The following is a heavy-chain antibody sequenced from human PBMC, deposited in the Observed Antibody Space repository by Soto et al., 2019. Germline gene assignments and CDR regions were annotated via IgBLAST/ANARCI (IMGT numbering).Heavy chain of an antibody. CDR3: AKDHPDLSKYYYGMDV. V-gene: IGHV3-30*18. CDR2: ISYDGSNK. CDR1: GFTFSSYG. Sequence: QPGGSLRLSCAASGFTFSSYGMHWVRQAPGKGLEWVAVISYDGSNKYYADSVKGRFTISRDNSKNTLYLQMNSLRAEDTAVYYCAKDHPDLSKYYYGMDVWGQGTTVTVSS. J-gene: IGHJ6*02.